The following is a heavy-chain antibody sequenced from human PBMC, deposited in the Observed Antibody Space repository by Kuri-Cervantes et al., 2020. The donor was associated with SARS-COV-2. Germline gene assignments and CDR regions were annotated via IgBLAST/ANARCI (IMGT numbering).Heavy chain of an antibody. Sequence: SETLSLTCTVSGGSISSSSYYWGWIRQPPGKGLEWIGSIYYSGSTYYNPSLGSRVTISVDTSKNQFSLRLTSVTAADTALYSCAKDKIGDGKPIIYWGRGILVTGSS. CDR2: IYYSGST. V-gene: IGHV4-39*07. J-gene: IGHJ4*02. CDR3: AKDKIGDGKPIIY. D-gene: IGHD1-14*01. CDR1: GGSISSSSYY.